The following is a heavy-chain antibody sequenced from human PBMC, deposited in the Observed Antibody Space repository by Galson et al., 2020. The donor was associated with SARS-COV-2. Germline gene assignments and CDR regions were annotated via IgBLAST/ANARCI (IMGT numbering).Heavy chain of an antibody. D-gene: IGHD3-3*01. J-gene: IGHJ4*02. CDR2: IYSSGGT. CDR1: GGSVSSGSYF. V-gene: IGHV4-61*01. CDR3: ARGSVFGVIVIDY. Sequence: SETLSLTCTVSGGSVSSGSYFWSWIRQPPGKGLEYIGYIYSSGGTNYNPSLKSRVTMSVDTPKNKVSLKLNSVTAADTAVYYCARGSVFGVIVIDYWGQGTLVTVSS.